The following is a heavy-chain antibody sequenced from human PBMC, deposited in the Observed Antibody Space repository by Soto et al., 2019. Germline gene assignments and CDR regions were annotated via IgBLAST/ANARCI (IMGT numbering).Heavy chain of an antibody. Sequence: QVQLVESGGGVVQPGRSLRLSCAASSFTFSNYGMHWVRQAPGKGLEWVAIIWHDGNNKYYADSVRGRFIISRDNSKNRLYLQMNSLRAEDTAVYYCASDLVGASDSYGLDVWGQGTPVTVSS. CDR2: IWHDGNNK. D-gene: IGHD1-26*01. V-gene: IGHV3-33*01. J-gene: IGHJ6*02. CDR1: SFTFSNYG. CDR3: ASDLVGASDSYGLDV.